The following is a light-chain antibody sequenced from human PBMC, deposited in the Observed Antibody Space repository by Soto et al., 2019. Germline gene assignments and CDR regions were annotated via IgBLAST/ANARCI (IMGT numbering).Light chain of an antibody. Sequence: DSQVTQSPSTLSASVGDRVTITCRSSESISSWLAWYQQKPGKAPKLLIYKASTLENGAPSRFSGSGSGTEFTLTISSLQPDDYATYYCQHSKTFGQGTKVDIK. J-gene: IGKJ1*01. V-gene: IGKV1-5*03. CDR3: QHSKT. CDR2: KAS. CDR1: ESISSW.